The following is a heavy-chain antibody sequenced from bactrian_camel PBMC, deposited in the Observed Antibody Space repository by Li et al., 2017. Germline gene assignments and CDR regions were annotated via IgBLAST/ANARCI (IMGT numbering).Heavy chain of an antibody. D-gene: IGHD6*01. V-gene: IGHV3S40*01. Sequence: VQLVESGGGLVQPGGSLRLSCAASGFTFYRDRMTWVRQTPGKGLEWVAAINSGGGTTYYADSVKGRFTISRDNAKNTLYLQMNSLKTDDSGVYHCAAPYGSSWPAYVSNLAYWGQGTQVTVS. J-gene: IGHJ4*01. CDR1: GFTFYRDR. CDR3: AAPYGSSWPAYVSNLAY. CDR2: INSGGGTT.